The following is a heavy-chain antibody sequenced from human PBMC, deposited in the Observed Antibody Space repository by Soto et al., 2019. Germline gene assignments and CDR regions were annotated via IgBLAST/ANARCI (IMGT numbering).Heavy chain of an antibody. CDR3: AGEKVGTTGIDF. CDR2: MNPNSGNT. V-gene: IGHV1-8*01. CDR1: GYTFTGYD. D-gene: IGHD1-26*01. J-gene: IGHJ4*02. Sequence: QAQLVQSGAEVKKPGASVKVSCKASGYTFTGYDINWVRQATGQGLEWMGWMNPNSGNTGYAQNFQGRVTMTRDNSITTAYMELTSQRDDDSAVYYCAGEKVGTTGIDFWGQGTLVTVSS.